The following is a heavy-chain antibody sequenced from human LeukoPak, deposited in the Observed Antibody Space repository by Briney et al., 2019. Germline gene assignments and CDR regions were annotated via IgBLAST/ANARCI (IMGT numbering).Heavy chain of an antibody. V-gene: IGHV4-34*01. D-gene: IGHD6-19*01. Sequence: SETLSLTCAVYGGSFSGYYWSWIRQPPGKGLEWIGEINHSGSTNYNPSLKSRVTISVDTPKNQFSLKLSSVTAADTAVYYCARGPAISSGWFYHYYYYMDVWGKGTTVTVSS. J-gene: IGHJ6*03. CDR3: ARGPAISSGWFYHYYYYMDV. CDR1: GGSFSGYY. CDR2: INHSGST.